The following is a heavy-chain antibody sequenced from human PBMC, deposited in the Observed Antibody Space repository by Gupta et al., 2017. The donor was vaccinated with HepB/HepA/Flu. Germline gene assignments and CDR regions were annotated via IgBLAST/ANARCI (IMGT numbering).Heavy chain of an antibody. CDR2: IRSETNDYAT. D-gene: IGHD4-17*01. Sequence: EVQLVESGGGLVQPGGSLKLSCAASGVTFSGSAMHWVRQAYGKGLEWVGRIRSETNDYATEYAAAVKGRFTISRDDSKNMAYLQMNSLKTEDTAVYFCTSPSRAGPTGRDYWGQGTLVTVSS. J-gene: IGHJ4*02. CDR1: GVTFSGSA. CDR3: TSPSRAGPTGRDY. V-gene: IGHV3-73*02.